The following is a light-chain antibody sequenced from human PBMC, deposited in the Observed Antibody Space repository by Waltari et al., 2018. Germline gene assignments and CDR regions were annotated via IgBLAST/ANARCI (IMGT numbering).Light chain of an antibody. CDR2: EVS. J-gene: IGLJ2*01. CDR3: SSYAGSNNL. Sequence: QSALTQPPSASGSPGQSVTISCTGTRSDIGGYNSVCWYQQHPGKAPKLMIYEVSKRPSGVPDRFSGSKSGNTASLTVSGLQAEDEADYYCSSYAGSNNLFGGGTRLTVL. CDR1: RSDIGGYNS. V-gene: IGLV2-8*01.